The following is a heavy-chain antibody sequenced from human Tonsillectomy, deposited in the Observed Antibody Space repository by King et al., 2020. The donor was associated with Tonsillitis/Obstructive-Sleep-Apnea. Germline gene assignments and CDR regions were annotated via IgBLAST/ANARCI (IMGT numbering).Heavy chain of an antibody. V-gene: IGHV4-39*01. Sequence: HLQLQESGPGLVKPSETLSLTCTVSGGSISSTSYYWGWFRQPPGKGLECIGSIYYSGSTYYNPSLKSRVTISVDTSKNQFSLKLSSVTAADTAVYYCARPEKGVTFDYWGQGTLVTVSS. CDR2: IYYSGST. CDR3: ARPEKGVTFDY. CDR1: GGSISSTSYY. J-gene: IGHJ4*02. D-gene: IGHD2-21*02.